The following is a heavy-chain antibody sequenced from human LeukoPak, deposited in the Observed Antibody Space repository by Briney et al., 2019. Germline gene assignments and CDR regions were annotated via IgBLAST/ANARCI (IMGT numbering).Heavy chain of an antibody. CDR1: GGSISSSSYY. CDR3: ARDSEVTGTDLFDY. CDR2: IYYSGST. D-gene: IGHD1/OR15-1a*01. Sequence: PSETLSLTCTVSGGSISSSSYYWGWIRQPPGKGLEWIGSIYYSGSTYYNPSLKSRVTISVDTSKNQFSLKLSSVTAADTAVYYCARDSEVTGTDLFDYWGQGTLVTVSS. V-gene: IGHV4-39*07. J-gene: IGHJ4*02.